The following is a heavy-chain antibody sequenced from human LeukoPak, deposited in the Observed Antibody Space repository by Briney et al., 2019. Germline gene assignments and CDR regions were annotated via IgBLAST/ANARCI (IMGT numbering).Heavy chain of an antibody. CDR1: GYTFTSYY. J-gene: IGHJ5*02. V-gene: IGHV1-46*01. D-gene: IGHD3-22*01. CDR2: INPSGGST. Sequence: ASVKVSCKASGYTFTSYYMHWVRQAPGQGLEWMGIINPSGGSTSCAQRFQGRVTMTRDTSTSTVYMELSSLRSEDTAVYYCARGGRKYYYDSSGYHRGWWFDPWGQGTLVTVSS. CDR3: ARGGRKYYYDSSGYHRGWWFDP.